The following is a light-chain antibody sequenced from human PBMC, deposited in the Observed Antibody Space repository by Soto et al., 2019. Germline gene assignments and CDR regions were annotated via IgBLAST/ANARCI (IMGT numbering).Light chain of an antibody. CDR3: QQYNNYPWT. CDR2: DAS. V-gene: IGKV1-5*01. J-gene: IGKJ1*01. CDR1: QNIGGQ. Sequence: DIQVTQSPSTLSSSVGDRVTITCRASQNIGGQLAWYHQKPGKAPKLLIYDASSIESGVPSRFSGSGSGTEFTLTISSLQPDDFATYYCQQYNNYPWTFGQGNKVEVK.